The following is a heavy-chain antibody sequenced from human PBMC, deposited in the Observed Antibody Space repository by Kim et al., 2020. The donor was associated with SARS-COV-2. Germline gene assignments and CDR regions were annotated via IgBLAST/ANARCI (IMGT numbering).Heavy chain of an antibody. Sequence: SETLSLTCAVYGGSFSGYYWSWIRQPPGKGLEWIGEINHSGSTNYNPSLKSRVTISVDTSKNQFSLKLSSVTAADTAVYYCARRTPYYYDSSGYYYVRISRGPALDSWGQGALVAVSS. D-gene: IGHD3-22*01. V-gene: IGHV4-34*01. J-gene: IGHJ4*02. CDR2: INHSGST. CDR3: ARRTPYYYDSSGYYYVRISRGPALDS. CDR1: GGSFSGYY.